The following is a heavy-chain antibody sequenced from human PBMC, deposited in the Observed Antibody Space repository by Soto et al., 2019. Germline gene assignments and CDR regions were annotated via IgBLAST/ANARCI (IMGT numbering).Heavy chain of an antibody. D-gene: IGHD5-12*01. CDR3: ARGSATTVGY. V-gene: IGHV4-39*01. CDR2: IYYSGST. Sequence: SETLSLTCTVSGGSISSSSYYWGWIRQPPGKGLEWIGSIYYSGSTYYNPSLKSRVTISVDTSKNQFSLKLSSVTAADTAVYYCARGSATTVGYWGQGTLVTVSS. CDR1: GGSISSSSYY. J-gene: IGHJ4*02.